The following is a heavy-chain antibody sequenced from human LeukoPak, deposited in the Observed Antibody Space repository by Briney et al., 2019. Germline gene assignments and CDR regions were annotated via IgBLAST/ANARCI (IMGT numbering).Heavy chain of an antibody. CDR3: ARDTYSNDFDY. J-gene: IGHJ4*02. CDR1: GFIFSTYS. V-gene: IGHV3-21*01. CDR2: ISSSGSYI. D-gene: IGHD4-11*01. Sequence: GGSLRLSCAASGFIFSTYSMNWVRQAPGKGLEWVSSISSSGSYIYYADSVKGRFTISRDNAKNSLYLQMNSLRAEDTAVYYRARDTYSNDFDYWGQGTLVTVSS.